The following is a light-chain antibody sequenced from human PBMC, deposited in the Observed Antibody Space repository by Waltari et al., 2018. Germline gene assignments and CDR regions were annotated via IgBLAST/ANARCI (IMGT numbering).Light chain of an antibody. V-gene: IGLV2-23*02. J-gene: IGLJ2*01. CDR1: NNDIGGYNL. Sequence: QSALTQPASVSGSPGQSITISCPGPNNDIGGYNLVSWYQQHPGKAPKVLIFEVNNRPSGVSNRFAGSKSGNTASLTVSGLHPEDEADYDCCSYAGTPRVVFGGGTKLTVL. CDR3: CSYAGTPRVV. CDR2: EVN.